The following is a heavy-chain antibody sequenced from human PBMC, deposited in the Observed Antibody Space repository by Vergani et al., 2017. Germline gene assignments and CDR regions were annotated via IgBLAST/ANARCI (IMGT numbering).Heavy chain of an antibody. CDR1: GYTFTSYY. J-gene: IGHJ6*03. CDR3: SAAPYSGRKKIYYYDMDV. CDR2: INPSGGST. D-gene: IGHD3-10*01. Sequence: QVQLVQSGAEVKKPGASVKVSCKASGYTFTSYYMHWVRQAPGQGLEWMGIINPSGGSTSYAQKFQGRGTMTRDTSTSTVYMELSRLRSEDTAVYYGSAAPYSGRKKIYYYDMDVWGKGTTVTVSS. V-gene: IGHV1-46*01.